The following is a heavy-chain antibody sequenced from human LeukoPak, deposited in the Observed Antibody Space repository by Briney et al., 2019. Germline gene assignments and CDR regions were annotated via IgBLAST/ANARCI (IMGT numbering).Heavy chain of an antibody. Sequence: GGSLRLSCAASGFTVSSNYMSWVRQAPGRGLEWVSVIYSGGSTYYADSVKGRFTISRDNSKNTLYLQMNSLRAEDTAVYYCARWNGGNSGDYWGQGTLVTVSS. J-gene: IGHJ4*02. CDR1: GFTVSSNY. D-gene: IGHD4-23*01. V-gene: IGHV3-53*01. CDR2: IYSGGST. CDR3: ARWNGGNSGDY.